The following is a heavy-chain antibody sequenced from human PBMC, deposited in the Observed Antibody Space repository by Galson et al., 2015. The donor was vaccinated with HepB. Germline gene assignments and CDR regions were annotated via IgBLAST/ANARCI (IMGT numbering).Heavy chain of an antibody. CDR1: GFTFSSYD. V-gene: IGHV3-13*01. CDR3: ARAARGELPYGMDV. Sequence: SLRLSCAASGFTFSSYDMHWVRQATGKGLEWVSAIGTAGDTYYPGSVKGRFTISRENAKNSLYLQMNSLRAGDTAVYYCARAARGELPYGMDVWGQGTTVTVSS. CDR2: IGTAGDT. D-gene: IGHD3-16*01. J-gene: IGHJ6*02.